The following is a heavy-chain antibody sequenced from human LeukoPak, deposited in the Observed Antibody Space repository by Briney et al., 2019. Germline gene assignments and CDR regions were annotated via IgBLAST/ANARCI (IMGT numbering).Heavy chain of an antibody. J-gene: IGHJ4*02. CDR2: INPSGGST. Sequence: ASVKVSCKASGYTFTRYYMHWVRQAPGQGLEGVGIINPSGGSTSYAQKFQGRVTMIRDTSTSTVYMELSSLRSEDTAVYYCARDGGGLSSGEFDYWGQGTLVTVSS. CDR1: GYTFTRYY. V-gene: IGHV1-46*01. D-gene: IGHD6-19*01. CDR3: ARDGGGLSSGEFDY.